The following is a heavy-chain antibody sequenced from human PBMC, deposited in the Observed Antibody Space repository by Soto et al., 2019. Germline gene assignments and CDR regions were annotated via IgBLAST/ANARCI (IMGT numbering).Heavy chain of an antibody. V-gene: IGHV3-30*18. D-gene: IGHD6-19*01. CDR2: ISFDGRNT. CDR3: SKGGRQRLVTSDFNY. J-gene: IGHJ4*02. CDR1: GFTFNSYG. Sequence: PGGSLRLSCAASGFTFNSYGMHWVRQAPGKGLEWVVVISFDGRNTYYADSVKGRFTISRDNSKNTLYLQMTSLRAEDTAVYYCSKGGRQRLVTSDFNYWGQGALVTVSS.